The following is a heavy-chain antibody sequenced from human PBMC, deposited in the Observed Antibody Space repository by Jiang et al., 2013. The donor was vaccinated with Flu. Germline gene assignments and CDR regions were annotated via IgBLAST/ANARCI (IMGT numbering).Heavy chain of an antibody. CDR3: ASSLAVAGEAYYYYGMDV. CDR2: INTNTGNP. V-gene: IGHV7-4-1*02. D-gene: IGHD6-19*01. Sequence: SVKVSRKASGYTFTSYAMNWVRQAPGQGLEWMGWINTNTGNPTYAQGFTGRFVFSLDTSVSTAYLQISSLKAEDTAVYYCASSLAVAGEAYYYYGMDVWGQGTTVTVSS. CDR1: GYTFTSYA. J-gene: IGHJ6*02.